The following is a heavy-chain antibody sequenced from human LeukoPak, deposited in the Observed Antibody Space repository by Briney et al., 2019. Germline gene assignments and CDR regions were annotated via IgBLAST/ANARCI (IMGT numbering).Heavy chain of an antibody. J-gene: IGHJ4*02. CDR2: ISGSGGST. V-gene: IGHV3-23*01. Sequence: GGSLRLSCAASGFTFSNYAMSWVRQAPGKGLEWVSAISGSGGSTYYADSVKGRFTISRDNSKNTLYLQMNSLRAEDTAVYYCAKDHEYSNSGRFGYWGQGTLVTVSS. CDR1: GFTFSNYA. D-gene: IGHD6-6*01. CDR3: AKDHEYSNSGRFGY.